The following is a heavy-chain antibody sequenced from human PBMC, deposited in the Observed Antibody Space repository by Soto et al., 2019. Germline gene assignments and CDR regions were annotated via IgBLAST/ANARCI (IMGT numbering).Heavy chain of an antibody. CDR2: IIPIFGTA. D-gene: IGHD2-2*01. Sequence: SVKVSCKASGGTFSSYAISWVRQAPGQGLEWMGGIIPIFGTANYAQKFQGRVTITADKSTSTAYMELSSLRSEDTAVYYCARVRCSSTSCYSWFDPWGQGTLVTVSS. CDR1: GGTFSSYA. CDR3: ARVRCSSTSCYSWFDP. J-gene: IGHJ5*02. V-gene: IGHV1-69*06.